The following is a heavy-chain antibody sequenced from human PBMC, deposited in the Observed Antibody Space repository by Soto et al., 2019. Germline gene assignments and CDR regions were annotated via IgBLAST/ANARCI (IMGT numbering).Heavy chain of an antibody. Sequence: QVQLQESSPGLVKPSGTLSLTCAVSGGSISSSNWWSWVRQPPGKGLEWIGEIYHSGSTNYNPSLKSRVTISVDKSKNQFSLKLSSVTAADTAVYYCARNRQLYDILSRGPFDIWGQGTMVTVSS. V-gene: IGHV4-4*02. J-gene: IGHJ3*02. CDR2: IYHSGST. D-gene: IGHD3-9*01. CDR3: ARNRQLYDILSRGPFDI. CDR1: GGSISSSNW.